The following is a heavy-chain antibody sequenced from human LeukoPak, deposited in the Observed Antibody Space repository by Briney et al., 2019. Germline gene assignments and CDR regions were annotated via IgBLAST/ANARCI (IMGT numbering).Heavy chain of an antibody. V-gene: IGHV1-18*01. Sequence: ASVKVSCKASGYTFTSYGISWVRQAPGQGLEWMGWISVYNGNTNYAQKLQGRVTMTTDTSTSTVYMELRSLRSDDTAVYYCARYYYGSGSPFDYWGQGTLVTVSS. CDR1: GYTFTSYG. CDR3: ARYYYGSGSPFDY. CDR2: ISVYNGNT. J-gene: IGHJ4*02. D-gene: IGHD3-10*01.